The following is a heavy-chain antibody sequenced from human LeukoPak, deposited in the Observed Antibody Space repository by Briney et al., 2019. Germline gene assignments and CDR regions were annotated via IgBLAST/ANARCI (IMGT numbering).Heavy chain of an antibody. CDR2: MKEYGGER. J-gene: IGHJ4*02. D-gene: IGHD4-23*01. V-gene: IGHV3-7*01. Sequence: GGSLRLSCAVSGFPFSNYWMAWVRQAPGKGLEWVANMKEYGGERNYVDSVKGRFTISRDNAKNSLDLQMNSLRVDDTAVYYCVRDRGYSTFDYWGQGTLVIVSS. CDR3: VRDRGYSTFDY. CDR1: GFPFSNYW.